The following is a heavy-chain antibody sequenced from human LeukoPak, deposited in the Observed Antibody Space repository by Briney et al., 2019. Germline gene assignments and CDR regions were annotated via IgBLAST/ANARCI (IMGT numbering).Heavy chain of an antibody. CDR3: ARGRLVYSHPRDLDY. J-gene: IGHJ4*02. CDR2: IYYSGST. CDR1: GGSISSSSYY. Sequence: SETLSLTCTVSGGSISSSSYYWGWIRQPPGKGLEWIGSIYYSGSTYYNPSLKSRVTISVDTSKNQFSLKLSSVTAADTAVYYCARGRLVYSHPRDLDYWGQGTLVTVSS. D-gene: IGHD5-18*01. V-gene: IGHV4-39*07.